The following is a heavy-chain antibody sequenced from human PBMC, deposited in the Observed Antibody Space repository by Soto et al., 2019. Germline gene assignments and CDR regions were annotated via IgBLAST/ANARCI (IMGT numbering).Heavy chain of an antibody. CDR1: GFTFSSYA. CDR2: ISGSGGST. CDR3: AKELDSYFEVAPRGFHQFPAQRTLDI. V-gene: IGHV3-23*01. D-gene: IGHD3-9*01. Sequence: GGSLRLSCAASGFTFSSYAMSWVRQAPGKGLEWVSAISGSGGSTYYADSVKGRFTISRDNSKNTLYLQMNSLRAEDTAVYYCAKELDSYFEVAPRGFHQFPAQRTLDI. J-gene: IGHJ3*02.